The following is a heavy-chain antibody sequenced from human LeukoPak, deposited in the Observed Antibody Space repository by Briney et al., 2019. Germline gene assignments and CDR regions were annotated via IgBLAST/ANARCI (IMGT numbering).Heavy chain of an antibody. CDR3: ARAPYGDYVSYYYGMDV. Sequence: GGSLRLSCAASGFTFSSYGMHWVRQAPGKGLEWVAVISYDGSNKYYADSVKGRFTISRDNSKNTLYLQMNSLRAEDTAVYYCARAPYGDYVSYYYGMDVWGQGTTVTVSS. J-gene: IGHJ6*02. CDR2: ISYDGSNK. CDR1: GFTFSSYG. V-gene: IGHV3-30*03. D-gene: IGHD4-17*01.